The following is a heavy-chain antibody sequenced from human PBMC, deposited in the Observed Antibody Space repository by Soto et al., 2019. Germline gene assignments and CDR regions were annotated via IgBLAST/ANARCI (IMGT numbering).Heavy chain of an antibody. V-gene: IGHV4-34*01. CDR2: INHSGST. CDR1: GGSFSGYY. Sequence: SETLSLTCAVYGGSFSGYYWSWIRRPPGKGLEWIGEINHSGSTNYNPSLKSRVTISVDTSKNQFSLKLSSVTAADTAVYYCARGGLWFGDYYYYMDVWGKGTTVTVSS. J-gene: IGHJ6*03. CDR3: ARGGLWFGDYYYYMDV. D-gene: IGHD3-10*01.